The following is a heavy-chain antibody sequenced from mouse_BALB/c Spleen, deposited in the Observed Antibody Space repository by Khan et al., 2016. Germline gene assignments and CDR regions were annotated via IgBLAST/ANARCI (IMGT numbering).Heavy chain of an antibody. Sequence: EVQLQESGAELVKPGASVKLSCTASGFNIKDTYMHWVKQRPEQGLEWIGRIDPAHGNTKYDPKFQGKATITADTSSNTAYLQLSSLTSEDTAVYYCASSRGDYGNYAWFAYWGQGTLVTVSA. CDR1: GFNIKDTY. D-gene: IGHD2-1*01. V-gene: IGHV14-3*02. CDR2: IDPAHGNT. CDR3: ASSRGDYGNYAWFAY. J-gene: IGHJ3*01.